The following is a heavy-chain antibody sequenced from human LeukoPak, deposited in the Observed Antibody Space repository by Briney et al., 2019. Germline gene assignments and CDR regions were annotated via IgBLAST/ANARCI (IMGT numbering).Heavy chain of an antibody. Sequence: GRSLRLSCAASGFTFSSYGMHWVRQAPGKGLEWVAVIWYDGSNRYYADSVKGRFTISRDNSKNTLYLQMSSLRAEDTAVYYCARESVEMAFDYWGQGTLVTVSS. CDR1: GFTFSSYG. CDR3: ARESVEMAFDY. D-gene: IGHD5-24*01. CDR2: IWYDGSNR. J-gene: IGHJ4*02. V-gene: IGHV3-33*01.